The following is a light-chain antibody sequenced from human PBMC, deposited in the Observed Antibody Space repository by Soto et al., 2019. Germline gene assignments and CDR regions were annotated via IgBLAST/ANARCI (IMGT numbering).Light chain of an antibody. J-gene: IGKJ1*01. CDR1: QSVGYF. Sequence: EIVLIPAAAILFLSQGERATLSCRASQSVGYFLAWYQQKPGQAPRLLIYDASNRATGIPPRFSGSGSGTDFTLTISSLEPEDFAFYSCQQRSNCPWTFGQGSK. V-gene: IGKV3-11*01. CDR2: DAS. CDR3: QQRSNCPWT.